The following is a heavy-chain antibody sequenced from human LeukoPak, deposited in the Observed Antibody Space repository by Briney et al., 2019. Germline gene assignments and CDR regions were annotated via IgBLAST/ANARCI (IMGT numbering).Heavy chain of an antibody. D-gene: IGHD2-21*02. CDR1: GFPFSTYE. Sequence: GSLRLSSAASGFPFSTYEMNWVRQAPGKGLEWVSYISSSGSMIYYADSVKGRFTVSRDNAKNSLYLQMNSLTVEDTAVYYCAREVADCGGDCLAPWGQGTLVTVSS. V-gene: IGHV3-48*03. J-gene: IGHJ5*02. CDR3: AREVADCGGDCLAP. CDR2: ISSSGSMI.